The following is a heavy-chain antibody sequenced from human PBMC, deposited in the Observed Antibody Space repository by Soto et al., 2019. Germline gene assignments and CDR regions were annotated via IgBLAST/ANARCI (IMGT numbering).Heavy chain of an antibody. V-gene: IGHV1-69*02. CDR2: IIPILGIA. CDR1: GGTFSSYT. D-gene: IGHD3-10*01. CDR3: AGEAYGSGSYTFDY. J-gene: IGHJ4*02. Sequence: QVQLVQSGAEVKKPGSSVKVSCKASGGTFSSYTISWVRQAPGQGLEWMGRIIPILGIANYAQKFQGRGTITADKSTSTAYMELSSLRSEDTAVYYCAGEAYGSGSYTFDYWGQGTLVTVSS.